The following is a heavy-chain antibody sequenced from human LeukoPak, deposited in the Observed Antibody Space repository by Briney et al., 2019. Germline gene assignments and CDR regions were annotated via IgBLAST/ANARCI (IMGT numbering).Heavy chain of an antibody. J-gene: IGHJ4*02. CDR1: GFTFSSYA. D-gene: IGHD5-12*01. CDR3: AKDDDWLRFEH. V-gene: IGHV3-23*01. CDR2: ISGSGGRT. Sequence: GGSLRLSCAASGFTFSSYAMSWVRQAPGKGLEWVSGISGSGGRTYYADSVKGRFTISRDNSNHMLYLQMNSLIAEDTAIYYCAKDDDWLRFEHWGRGTPVSVSS.